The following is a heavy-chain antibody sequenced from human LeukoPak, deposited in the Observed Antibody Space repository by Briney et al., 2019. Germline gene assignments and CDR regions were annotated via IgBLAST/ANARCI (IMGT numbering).Heavy chain of an antibody. Sequence: PGGSLRLSCAASGFTFSSYSMNWVREAPGKRLEWVSSISSSSSYIYYADSVKGRFTISRDNAKNSLYLQMNSLRAEDTAVYYCARDDYYYDSSGYSAGEDYWGQGTLVTVSS. CDR1: GFTFSSYS. J-gene: IGHJ4*02. V-gene: IGHV3-21*01. D-gene: IGHD3-22*01. CDR3: ARDDYYYDSSGYSAGEDY. CDR2: ISSSSSYI.